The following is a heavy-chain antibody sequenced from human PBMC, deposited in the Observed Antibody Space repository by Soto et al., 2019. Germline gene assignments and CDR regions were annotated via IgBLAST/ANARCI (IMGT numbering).Heavy chain of an antibody. D-gene: IGHD5-18*01. CDR2: IDPSDSYT. CDR3: ARQEGYTPMATRGIDY. Sequence: GESLKISCKGSGYSFTSYWISWVRQMPGKGLEWMGRIDPSDSYTNYSPSFQGHVTISADKSISTAYLQWSSLKASDTAMYYCARQEGYTPMATRGIDYWGQGTLVTVSS. V-gene: IGHV5-10-1*01. J-gene: IGHJ4*02. CDR1: GYSFTSYW.